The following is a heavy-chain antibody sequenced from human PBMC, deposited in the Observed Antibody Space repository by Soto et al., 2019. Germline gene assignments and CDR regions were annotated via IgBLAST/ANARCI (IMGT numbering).Heavy chain of an antibody. CDR1: GGSISSGGYS. J-gene: IGHJ4*02. D-gene: IGHD6-13*01. V-gene: IGHV4-30-2*01. CDR3: ARERAAAGTHYFDY. Sequence: SETLSLTCAVSGGSISSGGYSSSWIRQPPGKGLEWIGYIYHSGSTYYNPSLKSRVTISVDRSKNQFSLKLSSVTAADTAVYYCARERAAAGTHYFDYWGQGTLVTVSS. CDR2: IYHSGST.